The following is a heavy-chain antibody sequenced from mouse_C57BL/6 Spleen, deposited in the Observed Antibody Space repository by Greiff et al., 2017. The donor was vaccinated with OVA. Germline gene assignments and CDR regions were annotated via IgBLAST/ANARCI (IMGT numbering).Heavy chain of an antibody. CDR3: ARSHDGYYWYFDV. J-gene: IGHJ1*03. CDR1: GYSITSDY. Sequence: EVKLQESGPGLAKPSQSLSLTCSVTGYSITSDYWNWIRKFPGNKLEYMGYISYSGSTYYNPSLTSRISLTRDTSTNQYYLQLNAVTTEDTATYYCARSHDGYYWYFDVWGTGTTVTVSS. D-gene: IGHD2-3*01. CDR2: ISYSGST. V-gene: IGHV3-8*01.